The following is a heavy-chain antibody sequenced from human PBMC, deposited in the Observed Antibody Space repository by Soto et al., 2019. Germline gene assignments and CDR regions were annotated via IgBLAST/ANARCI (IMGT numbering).Heavy chain of an antibody. D-gene: IGHD1-26*01. CDR1: GFTVSSNY. V-gene: IGHV3-53*01. Sequence: GGSLRLSCAASGFTVSSNYMSWVRQAPGKGLEWVSVIYSGGSTYYADSVKGRFTISRDNSKNTLYLQMNSLRAEDTAVYYCARDAINLVGGDYYYYGMDVWGQGTTVTVSS. CDR2: IYSGGST. CDR3: ARDAINLVGGDYYYYGMDV. J-gene: IGHJ6*02.